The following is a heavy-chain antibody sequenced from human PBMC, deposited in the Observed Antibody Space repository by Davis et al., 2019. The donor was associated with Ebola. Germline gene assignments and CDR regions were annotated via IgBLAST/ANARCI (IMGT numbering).Heavy chain of an antibody. CDR1: GFTFSIYA. Sequence: GGSLRLCCAASGFTFSIYAMHWVRQAPGKGLEWVAVISYDGSNKYYADSVKGRFTISRDNSKNTLYLQMNSLRAEDTAVYYCARDWGSSWYWAFYYWGQGTLVTVSS. CDR2: ISYDGSNK. D-gene: IGHD6-13*01. J-gene: IGHJ4*02. V-gene: IGHV3-30*04. CDR3: ARDWGSSWYWAFYY.